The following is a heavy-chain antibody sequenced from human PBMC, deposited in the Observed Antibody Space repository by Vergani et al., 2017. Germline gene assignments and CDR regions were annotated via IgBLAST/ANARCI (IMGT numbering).Heavy chain of an antibody. Sequence: QVQLVESGGGVVQPGRSLRLSCAASGFTFNQYCMHWVRQAPGKGLERVAVTWYDGNNKQYADSVKGRFTISRDNSKSTMYLQMNSLRDEDTGVYYCARDLRLLYNRFDPWGQGTLVTVSS. D-gene: IGHD1-14*01. CDR1: GFTFNQYC. CDR2: TWYDGNNK. CDR3: ARDLRLLYNRFDP. V-gene: IGHV3-33*01. J-gene: IGHJ5*02.